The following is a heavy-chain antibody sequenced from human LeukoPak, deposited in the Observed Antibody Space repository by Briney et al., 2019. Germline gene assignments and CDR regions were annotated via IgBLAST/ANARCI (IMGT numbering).Heavy chain of an antibody. CDR2: ISSSSSTI. V-gene: IGHV3-48*02. CDR1: GFTFSRYS. D-gene: IGHD3-10*01. J-gene: IGHJ5*02. Sequence: GGSLRLSCAASGFTFSRYSMNWVRQAPGKGLEWVSYISSSSSTIYYADSVKGRFTISRDNAKNSLYLQMNSLRDEDTAVYYCAREDYGSGNYGVDLCGQGTLVTVSS. CDR3: AREDYGSGNYGVDL.